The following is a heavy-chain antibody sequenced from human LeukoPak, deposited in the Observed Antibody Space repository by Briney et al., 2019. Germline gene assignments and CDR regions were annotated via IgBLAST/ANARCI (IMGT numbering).Heavy chain of an antibody. J-gene: IGHJ4*02. CDR3: ARWFGDY. V-gene: IGHV4-39*01. Sequence: SETLSLTCTVSGGSISSSSYYWGWIRQPPGKGLEWIGSIYYSGSTYYNPSLKSRVTISVDTSKNQFSLKLSSVTAADTAVYYCARWFGDYWGQGTQVTVSS. CDR2: IYYSGST. CDR1: GGSISSSSYY. D-gene: IGHD3-10*01.